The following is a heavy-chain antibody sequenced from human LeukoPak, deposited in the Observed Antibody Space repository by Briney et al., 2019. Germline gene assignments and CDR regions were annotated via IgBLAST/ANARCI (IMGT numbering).Heavy chain of an antibody. CDR2: INHSGST. Sequence: SETLSLTCAVYGGSFSGYYWSWIRQPPGKGLEWIGEINHSGSTNYNPSLKSRVTISVDTSKNQFSLKLSSVTAADTAVYYCARGGDQLLPYYYGMDVWGKGTTVTVSS. D-gene: IGHD2-2*01. CDR3: ARGGDQLLPYYYGMDV. V-gene: IGHV4-34*01. J-gene: IGHJ6*04. CDR1: GGSFSGYY.